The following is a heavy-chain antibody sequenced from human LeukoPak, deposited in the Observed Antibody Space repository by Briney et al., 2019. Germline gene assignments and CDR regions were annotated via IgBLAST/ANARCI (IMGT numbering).Heavy chain of an antibody. CDR1: GYTFTSYD. CDR3: ARGYSSGWYRDRRYYFDY. J-gene: IGHJ4*02. CDR2: MNPNSGNT. V-gene: IGHV1-8*01. Sequence: ASVKVSCKASGYTFTSYDINWVRQATGQGLEWMGWMNPNSGNTGYAQKFQGRVTMTRNTTISTAYMELSSLRSEDTAVYYCARGYSSGWYRDRRYYFDYWGQGTLVTVSS. D-gene: IGHD6-19*01.